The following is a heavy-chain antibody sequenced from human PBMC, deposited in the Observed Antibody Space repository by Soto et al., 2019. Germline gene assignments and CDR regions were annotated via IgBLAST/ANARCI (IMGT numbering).Heavy chain of an antibody. D-gene: IGHD1-26*01. Sequence: SETLSLTCTVSGGSISSGGYYWSWIRQHPGKGLEWIGYVYYSGSTYYNPSLKSRVTISVDTSKNQFSLKLSSVTAADTAVYYCARSIVGDQGPNAFDIWGQGTMVTVSS. CDR3: ARSIVGDQGPNAFDI. J-gene: IGHJ3*02. CDR1: GGSISSGGYY. V-gene: IGHV4-31*03. CDR2: VYYSGST.